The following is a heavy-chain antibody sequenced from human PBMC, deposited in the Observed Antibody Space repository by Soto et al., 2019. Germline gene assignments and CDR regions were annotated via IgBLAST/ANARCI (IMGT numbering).Heavy chain of an antibody. V-gene: IGHV3-48*01. CDR2: IGIGSSTT. CDR1: GFTFRNYG. Sequence: PGGSLRLSCAASGFTFRNYGMNWVRQAPGKGLEWVSYIGIGSSTTYYADSVKGRFTISRDNAKNSLYLQMNSLRAEDTAVYYCARDQLYYNDISGRPLNAFDVWGQGTMVNVSS. D-gene: IGHD3-22*01. CDR3: ARDQLYYNDISGRPLNAFDV. J-gene: IGHJ3*01.